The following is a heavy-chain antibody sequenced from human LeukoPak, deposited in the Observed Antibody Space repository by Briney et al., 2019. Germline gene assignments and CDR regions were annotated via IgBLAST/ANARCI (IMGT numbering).Heavy chain of an antibody. V-gene: IGHV1-18*01. CDR1: GYTFTSYG. J-gene: IGHJ5*02. D-gene: IGHD3-3*01. Sequence: PGASVKVSCKASGYTFTSYGISWVRQAPGQGLEWMGWISAYNGNTNYAQKLQGRVTMTTDTSTSTAYMELRSLRSDDTAVYYCARVVGVVTLYVVEIGFDPWGQGTLVTVSS. CDR3: ARVVGVVTLYVVEIGFDP. CDR2: ISAYNGNT.